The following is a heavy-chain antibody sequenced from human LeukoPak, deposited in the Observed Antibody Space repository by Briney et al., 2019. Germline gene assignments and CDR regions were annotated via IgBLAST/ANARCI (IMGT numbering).Heavy chain of an antibody. CDR1: GGSISSYY. CDR3: ARTASKVSYYGYNWFDP. Sequence: SETLSLTCTASGGSISSYYWSWIRQPPGKGLEWIGYIYYSGSTNYNPSLKSRVTISVDTSKSQFSLKLSSVTAADTAVYYCARTASKVSYYGYNWFDPWGQGTLVTVSS. V-gene: IGHV4-59*01. J-gene: IGHJ5*02. CDR2: IYYSGST. D-gene: IGHD3-10*01.